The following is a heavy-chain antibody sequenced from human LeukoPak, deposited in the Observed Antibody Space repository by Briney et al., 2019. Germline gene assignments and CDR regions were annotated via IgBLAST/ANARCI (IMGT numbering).Heavy chain of an antibody. J-gene: IGHJ3*02. CDR1: GFTFKSYG. CDR3: ARETMYALDI. D-gene: IGHD3-10*02. V-gene: IGHV3-33*01. Sequence: GGSLRLSCAASGFTFKSYGMQWVRQAPGKGLEWVAVMWYDGSYQSYADSLKGRFTISRDNFKDTLYLQMNSLRVEDTAVYYCARETMYALDIWGQGAMVTVSS. CDR2: MWYDGSYQ.